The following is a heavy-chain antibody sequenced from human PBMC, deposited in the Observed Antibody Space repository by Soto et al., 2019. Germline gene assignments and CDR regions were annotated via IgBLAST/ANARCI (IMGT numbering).Heavy chain of an antibody. Sequence: EVQLLESGGGSAQPGESLRLSCEASGFMFNNFAMNWVRQAPGKGLEWVSAISSSGVNTYYTDSVKGRFTISRDNSKNVVFLQMNRLRAEDTAVYYCANRWDLGNWGQGTQVTVSS. D-gene: IGHD1-26*01. CDR1: GFMFNNFA. J-gene: IGHJ4*02. CDR2: ISSSGVNT. V-gene: IGHV3-23*01. CDR3: ANRWDLGN.